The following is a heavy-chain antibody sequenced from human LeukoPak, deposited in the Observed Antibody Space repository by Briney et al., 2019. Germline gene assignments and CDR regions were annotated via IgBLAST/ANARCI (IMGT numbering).Heavy chain of an antibody. V-gene: IGHV3-7*01. CDR3: ARDRSGGTYYDFWSGYYTGPYMDV. D-gene: IGHD3-3*01. Sequence: GGSLRLSCAASGFTFSSYWMSWVRQAPGKGLEWVANIKQDGSEKYYVDSVKGRFTISRDNAKNSLYLQMNSLRAEDTAVYYCARDRSGGTYYDFWSGYYTGPYMDVWGKGTTVTVSS. CDR2: IKQDGSEK. CDR1: GFTFSSYW. J-gene: IGHJ6*03.